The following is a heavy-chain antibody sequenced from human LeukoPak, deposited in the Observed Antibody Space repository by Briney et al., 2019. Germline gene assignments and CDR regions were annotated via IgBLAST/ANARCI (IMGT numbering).Heavy chain of an antibody. CDR2: IYHSGST. Sequence: PSQTLSLTCTVSGGSLSSGGYYWSWIRQPPGKGLEWIGYIYHSGSTYYNPSLKSRVTISVDRSKNQFSLKLSSVTAADTAVYYCARVHKITLWLDYYYYMDVWGKGTTVTVSS. CDR3: ARVHKITLWLDYYYYMDV. J-gene: IGHJ6*03. CDR1: GGSLSSGGYY. D-gene: IGHD3-10*01. V-gene: IGHV4-30-2*01.